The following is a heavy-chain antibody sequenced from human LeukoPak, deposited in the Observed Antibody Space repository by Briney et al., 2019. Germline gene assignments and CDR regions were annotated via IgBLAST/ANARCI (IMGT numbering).Heavy chain of an antibody. Sequence: WASVKVSCKDSGGTFSSYAISWVRQDPGQGLEWMGGIIPIFGTANYAQKFQGRVTITADESTSTAYMELSSLRSEDTAVYYCARVFPESSGWYDQRYHYYYYMDVWGKGTTVTISS. CDR3: ARVFPESSGWYDQRYHYYYYMDV. J-gene: IGHJ6*03. CDR2: IIPIFGTA. V-gene: IGHV1-69*13. D-gene: IGHD6-19*01. CDR1: GGTFSSYA.